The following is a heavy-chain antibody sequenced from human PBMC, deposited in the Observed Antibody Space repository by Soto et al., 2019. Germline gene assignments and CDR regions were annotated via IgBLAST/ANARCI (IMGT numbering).Heavy chain of an antibody. CDR3: TTGSVDILATNAFDI. Sequence: GGSLRLSCAASGFTFSNAWMSWVRQAPGKGLEWVGRIKSKTDGGTTDYAAPVKVRFTISRDDSKNTLYLQMNSLKTEDTAMYYCTTGSVDILATNAFDIWGRGTMVTGSS. J-gene: IGHJ3*02. CDR2: IKSKTDGGTT. D-gene: IGHD5-12*01. CDR1: GFTFSNAW. V-gene: IGHV3-15*01.